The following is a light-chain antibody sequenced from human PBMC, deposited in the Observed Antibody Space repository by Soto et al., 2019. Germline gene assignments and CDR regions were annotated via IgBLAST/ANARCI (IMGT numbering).Light chain of an antibody. CDR3: QKYNSAPLT. CDR2: AAS. CDR1: QGISNY. Sequence: DIQMTQSPSSLSASVGVRVTITCRASQGISNYLTWYQQKAGKVPKVLIYAASTLQPGVPSRFTGSGSGTDFTLTISSLQPEDVATYYCQKYNSAPLTFGGGTKVEIK. V-gene: IGKV1-27*01. J-gene: IGKJ4*01.